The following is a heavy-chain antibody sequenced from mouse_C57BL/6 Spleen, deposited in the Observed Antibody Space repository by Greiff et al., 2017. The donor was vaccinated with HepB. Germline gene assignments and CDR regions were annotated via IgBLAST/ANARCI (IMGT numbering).Heavy chain of an antibody. CDR1: GYTFTSYW. CDR2: IDPSDSET. V-gene: IGHV1-52*01. Sequence: QVQLQQPGAELVRPGSSVKLSCKASGYTFTSYWLHWVKQRPIQGLEWIGNIDPSDSETHYNQKFKDKATFTVDKSSSTASMQLSSLTSEDSAVYYCVGEDYSNPYFDYWGQGTTLTVSS. J-gene: IGHJ2*01. D-gene: IGHD2-5*01. CDR3: VGEDYSNPYFDY.